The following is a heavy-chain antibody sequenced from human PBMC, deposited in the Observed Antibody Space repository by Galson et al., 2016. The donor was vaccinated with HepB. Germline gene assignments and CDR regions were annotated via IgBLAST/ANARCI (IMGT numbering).Heavy chain of an antibody. D-gene: IGHD2-21*01. CDR3: AGDQTGGRIFDYYYGMDV. J-gene: IGHJ6*02. CDR2: IYSSGST. V-gene: IGHV4-39*07. CDR1: GDSISSSSYY. Sequence: ETLSLTCTVSGDSISSSSYYWGWIRQPPGKGLEWIGNIYSSGSTYYNPSLKSRVTITVDTSKNQFSLKLSSVTAADTAVYYCAGDQTGGRIFDYYYGMDVWGQGTTVTVSS.